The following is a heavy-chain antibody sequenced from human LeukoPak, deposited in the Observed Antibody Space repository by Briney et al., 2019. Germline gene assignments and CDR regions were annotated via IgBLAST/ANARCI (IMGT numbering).Heavy chain of an antibody. Sequence: GGSLRLSCAASGFRFNNSWMDWVRQAPGKWLEWVAYIKPDGSQKEYVGSVKGRFTISRDNAKNSLYLQMSNLRAEDTAVYYCARDRFYNAFDIWGQGALVTVSS. J-gene: IGHJ4*02. D-gene: IGHD5-24*01. CDR2: IKPDGSQK. CDR3: ARDRFYNAFDI. V-gene: IGHV3-7*01. CDR1: GFRFNNSW.